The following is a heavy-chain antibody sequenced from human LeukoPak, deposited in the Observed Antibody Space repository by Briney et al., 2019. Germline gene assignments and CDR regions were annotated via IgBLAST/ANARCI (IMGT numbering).Heavy chain of an antibody. CDR2: IYYSGST. CDR1: GGSISPYY. J-gene: IGHJ4*02. Sequence: PSETPSLTCSVSGGSISPYYWSWIRQPPGKGLEWIGYIYYSGSTNYNPSLKSRVTISLDTSKNQFSLKLTSVTAADTAVNYCVRVLRWAAHFDYWGQGTLVTVSS. V-gene: IGHV4-59*01. CDR3: VRVLRWAAHFDY. D-gene: IGHD4-23*01.